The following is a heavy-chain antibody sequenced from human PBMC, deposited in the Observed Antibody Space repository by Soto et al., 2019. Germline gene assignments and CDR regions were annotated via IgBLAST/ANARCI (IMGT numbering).Heavy chain of an antibody. J-gene: IGHJ4*02. D-gene: IGHD6-19*01. Sequence: SETLSLTCAVYGGSFSGYYWSWIRQPPGKGLEWIGEINHSGSTNYNPSLKSRVTISVDTSKNQFSLKLSSVTAADTAVYYCARHEAPSGWYFDYWGQGTLVTVSS. V-gene: IGHV4-34*01. CDR3: ARHEAPSGWYFDY. CDR1: GGSFSGYY. CDR2: INHSGST.